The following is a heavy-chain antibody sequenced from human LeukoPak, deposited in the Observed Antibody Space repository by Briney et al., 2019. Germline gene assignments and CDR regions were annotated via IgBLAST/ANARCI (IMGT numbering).Heavy chain of an antibody. Sequence: PGGSLRLSCAASGFTFSSYAMSWVRQAPGKGLEWVSAISGSGGSTYYADSVKGRFTISRDNSKNTLYLQMNSLRAEDTAVYYCAEPPQRYCSGGSCYYFDYWGQGTLVTVSS. V-gene: IGHV3-23*01. J-gene: IGHJ4*02. D-gene: IGHD2-15*01. CDR1: GFTFSSYA. CDR2: ISGSGGST. CDR3: AEPPQRYCSGGSCYYFDY.